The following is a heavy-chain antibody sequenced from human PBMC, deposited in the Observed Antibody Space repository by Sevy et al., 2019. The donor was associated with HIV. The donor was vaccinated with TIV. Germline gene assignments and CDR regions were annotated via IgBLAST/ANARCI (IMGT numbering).Heavy chain of an antibody. CDR3: ARDDGNYYFHY. CDR1: GFTFSKYW. Sequence: GGSLRLSCAASGFTFSKYWMGWVRQAPGKGLEWEANIKQDAGQKYYVDSVKGRFTISRDNAKNSLYLQMNSLRAEDTAVYFCARDDGNYYFHYWGQGTLVTVSS. J-gene: IGHJ4*02. V-gene: IGHV3-7*01. CDR2: IKQDAGQK. D-gene: IGHD1-7*01.